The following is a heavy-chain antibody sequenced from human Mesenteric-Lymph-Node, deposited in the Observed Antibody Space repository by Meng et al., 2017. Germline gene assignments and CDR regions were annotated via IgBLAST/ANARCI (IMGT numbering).Heavy chain of an antibody. V-gene: IGHV1-69*05. J-gene: IGHJ1*01. Sequence: SVKVSCKASGYTFTSSDINWVRQAPGQGLEWMGGIIPIFGTANYAQKFQGRVTITTDESTSTAYMELSSLRSEDTAVYYCARAGSSYYDSSGYYSGQLEYFQHWGQGTLVTVSS. D-gene: IGHD3-22*01. CDR2: IIPIFGTA. CDR3: ARAGSSYYDSSGYYSGQLEYFQH. CDR1: GYTFTSSD.